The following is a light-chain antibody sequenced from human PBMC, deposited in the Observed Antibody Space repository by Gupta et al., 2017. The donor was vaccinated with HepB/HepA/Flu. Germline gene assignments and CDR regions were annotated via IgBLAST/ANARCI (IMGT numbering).Light chain of an antibody. CDR1: QSISSW. Sequence: DIQMTQSPSTLSASVGDRVTITCRASQSISSWLAWYQQKPGKAPKLLIYKASSLESGVPSRFSGSGSGTEFTLTISSLQPDDFATYYCQQYKRYPCSFGQGTKLEIK. CDR2: KAS. CDR3: QQYKRYPCS. V-gene: IGKV1-5*03. J-gene: IGKJ2*04.